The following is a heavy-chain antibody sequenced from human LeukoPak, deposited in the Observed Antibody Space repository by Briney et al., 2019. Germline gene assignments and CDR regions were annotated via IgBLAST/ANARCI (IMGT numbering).Heavy chain of an antibody. D-gene: IGHD1-1*01. V-gene: IGHV1-69*13. CDR2: IIPIFGTA. CDR1: GGTFSSYA. Sequence: ASVKVSCKASGGTFSSYAISWVRQAPGQGLEWMGGIIPIFGTANYAQKFQDRVTITADESTSTAYRELSSLRSEDTAVYYCARVKSYMGWFDPWGQGTLVTVSS. CDR3: ARVKSYMGWFDP. J-gene: IGHJ5*02.